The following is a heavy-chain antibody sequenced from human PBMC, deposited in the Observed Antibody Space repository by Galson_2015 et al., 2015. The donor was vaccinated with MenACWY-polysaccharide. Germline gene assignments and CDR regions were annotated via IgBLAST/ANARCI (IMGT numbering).Heavy chain of an antibody. Sequence: SLRLSCAASGFTFNTYAMSWVRQARGKGPEWFSFISGNGGRTADVDSARGRITSASDKSKNTLDLQMTSLRAKDTAVYYCAKTRGADPARDSWAQGTL. CDR3: AKTRGADPARDS. CDR1: GFTFNTYA. J-gene: IGHJ4*02. CDR2: ISGNGGRT. D-gene: IGHD5-18*01. V-gene: IGHV3-23*01.